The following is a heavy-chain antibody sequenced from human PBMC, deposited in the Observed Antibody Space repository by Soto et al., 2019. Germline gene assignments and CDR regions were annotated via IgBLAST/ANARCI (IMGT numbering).Heavy chain of an antibody. D-gene: IGHD3-16*01. V-gene: IGHV1-3*01. Sequence: QVQLVQSGAEVKKPGASVKVSCKASGYTFTSYAMHWVRQAPGQRLEWMGWINAGNGNTKYSQKFQGRVTITRDTSASTAYMELSSLRSEVTAVYYCARGEFLSYDDYWGQGTLVTVSS. CDR1: GYTFTSYA. CDR2: INAGNGNT. J-gene: IGHJ4*02. CDR3: ARGEFLSYDDY.